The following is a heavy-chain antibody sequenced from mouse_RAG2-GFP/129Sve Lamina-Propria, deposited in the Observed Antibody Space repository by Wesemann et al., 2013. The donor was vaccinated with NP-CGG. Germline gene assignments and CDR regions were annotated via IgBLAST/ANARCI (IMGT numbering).Heavy chain of an antibody. CDR2: IYPNNGGT. J-gene: IGHJ3*01. CDR3: ARGWLLRAWFAY. Sequence: EVQLQQSGPELVKPGDSVKMSCKASGYTFTDYYMDWVKQSHGKSLEWIGYIYPNNGGTSYNQKFKGKATLTVNKSSSTAYMELRSLTSEDSAVYYCARGWLLRAWFAYWGQGTLVTVSA. D-gene: IGHD2-3*01. V-gene: IGHV1-34*02. CDR1: GYTFTDYY.